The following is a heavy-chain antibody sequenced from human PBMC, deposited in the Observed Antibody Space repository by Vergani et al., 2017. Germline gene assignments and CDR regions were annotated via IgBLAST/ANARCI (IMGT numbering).Heavy chain of an antibody. CDR2: ISWNSGSI. J-gene: IGHJ4*02. Sequence: EVQLVESGGGLVQPGRSLRLSCAASGFTFDDYAMPWVRQAPGKGLEWVSGISWNSGSIGYADSVKGRFTISRDNAKNSLYLQMNSLRAEDTALYYCAKGVAPKKYSSSSFSYWGQGTLVTVSS. D-gene: IGHD6-6*01. CDR1: GFTFDDYA. CDR3: AKGVAPKKYSSSSFSY. V-gene: IGHV3-9*01.